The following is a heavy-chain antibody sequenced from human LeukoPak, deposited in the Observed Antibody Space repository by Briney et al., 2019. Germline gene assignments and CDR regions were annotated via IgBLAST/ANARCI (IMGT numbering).Heavy chain of an antibody. Sequence: PGGSLRLSCAASGFTFSSYAMSWLRQAPGKGLEWVSAISGSGGSTYYADSVKGRFTISRDNSKNTLYLQMNSLRAEDTAVYYCAKPIVATPTGYYFDYWGQGTLVTVSS. CDR3: AKPIVATPTGYYFDY. CDR2: ISGSGGST. CDR1: GFTFSSYA. D-gene: IGHD5-12*01. J-gene: IGHJ4*02. V-gene: IGHV3-23*01.